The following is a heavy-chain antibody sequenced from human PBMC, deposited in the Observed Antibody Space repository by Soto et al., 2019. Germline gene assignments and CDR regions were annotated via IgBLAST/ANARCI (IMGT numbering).Heavy chain of an antibody. J-gene: IGHJ5*02. CDR1: GFTFSSYA. CDR3: TKSGAAAGFNRSDP. D-gene: IGHD6-13*01. V-gene: IGHV3-23*01. CDR2: ISGSGGST. Sequence: GGSLRLSCAASGFTFSSYAMSWVSQAPGKGLEWVSAISGSGGSTYYADSVKGRFTISRDNSKNTLYLQMNSLRAEDTAVYYCTKSGAAAGFNRSDPWGQGTLATVSS.